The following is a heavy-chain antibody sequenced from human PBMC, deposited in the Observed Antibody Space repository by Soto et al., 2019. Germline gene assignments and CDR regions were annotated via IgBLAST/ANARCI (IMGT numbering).Heavy chain of an antibody. CDR3: ARVEPAAHYYYYVMDV. CDR2: IYPGDSDT. V-gene: IGHV5-51*01. D-gene: IGHD6-13*01. Sequence: LGESLKISCKGSGYSFTSYWIGWVRQMPGKGLEWMGIIYPGDSDTRYSPSFQGQVTISADKSISTAYLQWSSLKASDTAMYYCARVEPAAHYYYYVMDVWGQGTTVTVSS. CDR1: GYSFTSYW. J-gene: IGHJ6*02.